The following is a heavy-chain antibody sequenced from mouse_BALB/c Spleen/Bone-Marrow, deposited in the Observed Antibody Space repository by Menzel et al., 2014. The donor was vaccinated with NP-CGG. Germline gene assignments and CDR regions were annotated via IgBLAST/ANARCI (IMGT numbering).Heavy chain of an antibody. CDR1: GFTFSSYG. CDR2: INTNGGNT. V-gene: IGHV5-6-3*01. CDR3: ARGLDY. Sequence: EVKVVESGGGLVQPGGSLKLSCAASGFTFSSYGMSWVRQTPDKRLELVATINTNGGNTYYPDSVKGRFTISRDNAKNTLYPQMSSLKSEDTAMYYCARGLDYWGQGTTLTVSS. J-gene: IGHJ2*01.